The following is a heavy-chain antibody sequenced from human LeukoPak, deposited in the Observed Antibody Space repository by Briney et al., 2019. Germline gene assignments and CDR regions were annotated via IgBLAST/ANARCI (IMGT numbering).Heavy chain of an antibody. D-gene: IGHD3-3*01. CDR1: GYTFTSYY. CDR2: INPSGGST. Sequence: ASVKVSCKASGYTFTSYYMHWVRQAPGQGLEWMGIINPSGGSTSYAQKFQGRVTMTRDTSTSTVYMELSSLRSEDTAVYYCAHGDGVVIMSGYYGMDVWGQGTTVTVSS. V-gene: IGHV1-46*01. CDR3: AHGDGVVIMSGYYGMDV. J-gene: IGHJ6*02.